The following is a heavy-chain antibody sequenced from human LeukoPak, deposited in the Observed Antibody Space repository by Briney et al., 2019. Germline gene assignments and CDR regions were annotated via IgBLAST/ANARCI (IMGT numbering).Heavy chain of an antibody. J-gene: IGHJ4*02. CDR1: GYTFTGYY. CDR3: ARGAYYYGSGSYYGSAY. Sequence: ASVKVSCKASGYTFTGYYMHWVLQAPGQGLAWMGWINPNSGGTNYAQKFQGRVTMTRDTSISTAYMELSRLRSDDTAVYYCARGAYYYGSGSYYGSAYWGQGTLVTVSS. V-gene: IGHV1-2*02. CDR2: INPNSGGT. D-gene: IGHD3-10*01.